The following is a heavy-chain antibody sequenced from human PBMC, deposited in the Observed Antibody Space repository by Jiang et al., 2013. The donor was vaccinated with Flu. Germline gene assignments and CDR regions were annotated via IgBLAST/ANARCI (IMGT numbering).Heavy chain of an antibody. V-gene: IGHV4-61*08. J-gene: IGHJ4*02. CDR1: GGSISSGGYY. CDR2: IYYNGRT. D-gene: IGHD5-12*01. Sequence: GLVKPSQTLSLTCTVSGGSISSGGYYWSWIRQPPGKGLEWIGNIYYNGRTDYNPSLKSRVSISVDTSKNQFSLKLSSVTAEDTAVYYCARDVGSGYQFDYWGQGILVTVSS. CDR3: ARDVGSGYQFDY.